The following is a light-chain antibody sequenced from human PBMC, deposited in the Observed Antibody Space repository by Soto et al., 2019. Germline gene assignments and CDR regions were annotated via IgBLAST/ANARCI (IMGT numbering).Light chain of an antibody. CDR3: QQYGTSRDYT. CDR1: QSISSNY. CDR2: GAS. Sequence: EIVLTQSPGTLSLSPGERATLSCRASQSISSNYLAWYQQKPGQAPRVLIYGASTRATGIPDRFTGSGSGTDFTLTISSLEPEDFAMYYCQQYGTSRDYTFGQGTKLEI. V-gene: IGKV3-20*01. J-gene: IGKJ2*01.